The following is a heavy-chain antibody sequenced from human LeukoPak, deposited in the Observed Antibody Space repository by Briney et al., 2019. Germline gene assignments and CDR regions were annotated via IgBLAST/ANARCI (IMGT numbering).Heavy chain of an antibody. CDR3: ARDGNYYDSSGYLKFDP. CDR2: ISSSSSYI. Sequence: GGSLRLSCAASGFTFSSYSMNRVRQAPGKGLEWVSSISSSSSYIYYADSVKGRFTISRDNAKNSLYLQMNSLRAEDTAVYYCARDGNYYDSSGYLKFDPWGQGTLVTVSS. V-gene: IGHV3-21*01. CDR1: GFTFSSYS. D-gene: IGHD3-22*01. J-gene: IGHJ5*02.